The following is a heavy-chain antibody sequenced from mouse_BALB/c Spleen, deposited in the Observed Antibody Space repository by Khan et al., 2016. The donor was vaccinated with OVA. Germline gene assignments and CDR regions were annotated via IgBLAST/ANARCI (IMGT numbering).Heavy chain of an antibody. CDR2: INTYTGEP. D-gene: IGHD6-1*01. J-gene: IGHJ4*01. CDR1: GYTFTNFG. Sequence: QIQLVQSGPELKTPGETVKISCKASGYTFTNFGMHWVKQAPGKGLKWMGWINTYTGEPTYAHDFKGRFAFSLETSANTAYLQINNLKNEDTAIYCSARGARDDNALYALDYWGQVTAVTVSS. V-gene: IGHV9-3-1*01. CDR3: ARGARDDNALYALDY.